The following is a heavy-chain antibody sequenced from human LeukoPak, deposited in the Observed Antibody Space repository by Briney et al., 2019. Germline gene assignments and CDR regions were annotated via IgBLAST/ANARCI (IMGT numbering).Heavy chain of an antibody. V-gene: IGHV1-2*02. Sequence: ASVKVSCKASGYTFTSYDIKWVRQAPGQGLEWMGWINPNSGGTNYAQKFQGRVTMTRDTSISTAYMELSRLRSDDTAVYYCARGATSAAATGRWFDPWGQGTLVTVSS. CDR3: ARGATSAAATGRWFDP. J-gene: IGHJ5*02. D-gene: IGHD6-13*01. CDR2: INPNSGGT. CDR1: GYTFTSYD.